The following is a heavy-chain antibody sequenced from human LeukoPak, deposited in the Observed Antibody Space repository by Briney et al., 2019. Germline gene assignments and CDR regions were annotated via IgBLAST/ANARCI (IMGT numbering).Heavy chain of an antibody. J-gene: IGHJ4*02. CDR3: ARLWFGELSF. CDR1: GGSISSYY. Sequence: SETLSLTCTVSGGSISSYYRSWIRQPPGKGLEWIGYIYYSGSTNYNPSLKSRVTISVDTSKNQFSLKLSSVAAADTAVYYCARLWFGELSFWGQGTLVTVSS. V-gene: IGHV4-59*08. D-gene: IGHD3-10*01. CDR2: IYYSGST.